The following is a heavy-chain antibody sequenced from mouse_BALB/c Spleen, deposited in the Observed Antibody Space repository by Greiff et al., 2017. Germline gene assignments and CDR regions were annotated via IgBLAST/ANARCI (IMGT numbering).Heavy chain of an antibody. V-gene: IGHV5-12-2*01. Sequence: EVHLVESGGGLVQPGGSLKLSCAASGFTFSSYTMSWVRQTPEKRLEWVAYISNGGGSTYYPDTVKGRFTISRDNAKNTLYLQMSSLKSEDTAMYYCARNYYGPGAYWGQGTLVTVSA. CDR2: ISNGGGST. D-gene: IGHD1-2*01. CDR3: ARNYYGPGAY. CDR1: GFTFSSYT. J-gene: IGHJ3*01.